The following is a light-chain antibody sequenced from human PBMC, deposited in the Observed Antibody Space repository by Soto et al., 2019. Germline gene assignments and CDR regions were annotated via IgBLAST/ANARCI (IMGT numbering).Light chain of an antibody. V-gene: IGKV1-39*01. CDR2: AAS. Sequence: DIQMTQSPSSLSASVGDRVTITCRASQSISSYLNWYQQKPGKAPKLLAYAASSLQSGVPSRFSDSGSGTDFTLTISSLQPEDFATYYCQQYNTFWTFGQGTKVDIK. CDR1: QSISSY. CDR3: QQYNTFWT. J-gene: IGKJ1*01.